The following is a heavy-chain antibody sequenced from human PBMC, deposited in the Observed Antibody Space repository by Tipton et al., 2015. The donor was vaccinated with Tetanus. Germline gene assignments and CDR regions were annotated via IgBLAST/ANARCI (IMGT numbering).Heavy chain of an antibody. D-gene: IGHD5-18*01. V-gene: IGHV3-23*01. CDR2: ISGSGGST. CDR1: GFTFSSYA. J-gene: IGHJ4*02. Sequence: SLRLSCAASGFTFSSYAMSWVRQAPGKGLEWVSAISGSGGSTYYADSVKGRFTISRDNSKNTLYLQMNSLRAEDTAVHYCGKDPYVPDTAMTSIPGFGDWGQGTMVAVSS. CDR3: GKDPYVPDTAMTSIPGFGD.